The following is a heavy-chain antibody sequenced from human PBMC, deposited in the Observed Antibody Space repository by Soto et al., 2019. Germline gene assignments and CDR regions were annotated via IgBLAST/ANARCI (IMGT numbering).Heavy chain of an antibody. Sequence: SVKVSCKASGGTFSSYAISWVRQAPGQGLEWMGGIIPIFGTANYAQKFQGRVTITADESTSTAYMELSSLRSEDTAVYYCARGGLYYDSSGYYLHYFDYWGQGTLVTVSS. J-gene: IGHJ4*02. V-gene: IGHV1-69*13. D-gene: IGHD3-22*01. CDR2: IIPIFGTA. CDR1: GGTFSSYA. CDR3: ARGGLYYDSSGYYLHYFDY.